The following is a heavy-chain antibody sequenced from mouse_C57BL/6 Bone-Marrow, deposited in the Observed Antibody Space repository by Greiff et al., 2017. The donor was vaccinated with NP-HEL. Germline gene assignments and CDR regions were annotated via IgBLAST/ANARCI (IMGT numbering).Heavy chain of an antibody. CDR2: IYPGSGST. CDR1: GYTFTSYW. Sequence: VQLQQPGAELVKPGASVKMSCKASGYTFTSYWITWVKQRPGQGLEWIGDIYPGSGSTNYNEKFKSKATLTVDTSSSTAYMQLSSLTSEDSAVYYCARRGDGYPPFAYWGQGTLVTVSA. CDR3: ARRGDGYPPFAY. J-gene: IGHJ3*01. V-gene: IGHV1-55*01. D-gene: IGHD2-3*01.